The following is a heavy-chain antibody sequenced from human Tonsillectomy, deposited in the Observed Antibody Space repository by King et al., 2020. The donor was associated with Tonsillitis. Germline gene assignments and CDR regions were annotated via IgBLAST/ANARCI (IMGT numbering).Heavy chain of an antibody. V-gene: IGHV3-11*06. CDR3: ARREGYFAY. Sequence: VQLVESGGGLVKPGGSLRLSCAASGFTFSDYYLTWIRQAPGKGLEWVSYISGSSTFTNYAASVKGRFTISRDNAKNSLYLQMNNLRAEDTAVYYCARREGYFAYWGQGTLVTVSS. CDR1: GFTFSDYY. CDR2: ISGSSTFT. D-gene: IGHD5-24*01. J-gene: IGHJ4*02.